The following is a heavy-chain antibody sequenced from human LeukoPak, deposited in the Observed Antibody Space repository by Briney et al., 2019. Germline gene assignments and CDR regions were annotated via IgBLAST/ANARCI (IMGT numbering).Heavy chain of an antibody. CDR3: AKDRASIVGATKPDY. D-gene: IGHD1-26*01. J-gene: IGHJ4*02. CDR2: IRGSGGST. V-gene: IGHV3-23*01. Sequence: GGSLRLSCAASGFTFSNYAMSWVRQAPGKGLEWVSGIRGSGGSTYYADSVKGRFTISRDNSKNTLYLQMNSLRAEDTAVYYCAKDRASIVGATKPDYWGQGTLVTVSS. CDR1: GFTFSNYA.